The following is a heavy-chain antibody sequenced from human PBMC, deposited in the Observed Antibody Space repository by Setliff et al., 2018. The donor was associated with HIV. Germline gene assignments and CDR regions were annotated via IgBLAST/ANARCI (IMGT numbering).Heavy chain of an antibody. Sequence: GESLKISCKGSAYSFTTYWIGWVRQMPGKGLEWMGVIYPGDFDTRYSPSFQGQVTISAAKSISTAYLQWSSLKASDTAIYYCARLYDFWSGNSRNYYMDVWGRGTTVTVSS. J-gene: IGHJ6*03. CDR3: ARLYDFWSGNSRNYYMDV. D-gene: IGHD3-3*01. V-gene: IGHV5-51*01. CDR2: IYPGDFDT. CDR1: AYSFTTYW.